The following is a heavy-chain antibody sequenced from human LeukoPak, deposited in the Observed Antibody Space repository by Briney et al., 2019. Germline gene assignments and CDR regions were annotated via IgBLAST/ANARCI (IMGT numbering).Heavy chain of an antibody. CDR3: TRGYSGYGNFDC. D-gene: IGHD5-12*01. CDR1: GFTSNYW. Sequence: GGSMRLSCAAIGFTSNYWMHWVRQAPGKGLVWVSRISGDGSTTFYADSVKGRFTISRDNSKNTLYLQMNSLRAEDTAVYYCTRGYSGYGNFDCWGQGTLVTVSS. CDR2: ISGDGSTT. V-gene: IGHV3-74*01. J-gene: IGHJ4*02.